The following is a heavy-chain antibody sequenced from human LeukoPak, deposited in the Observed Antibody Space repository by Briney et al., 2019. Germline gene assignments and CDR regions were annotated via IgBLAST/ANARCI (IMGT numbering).Heavy chain of an antibody. J-gene: IGHJ4*02. CDR1: GGTFSSYA. CDR2: IIPILGIA. CDR3: ASLVGATVTYFDY. D-gene: IGHD1-26*01. V-gene: IGHV1-69*04. Sequence: GASVKVSCKASGGTFSSYAISWVRQAPGQGLEWMGRIIPILGIANYAQKFQGRVTITADKSTSTAYMELSSLRSEDTAVYYCASLVGATVTYFDYWGQGTLVTVSS.